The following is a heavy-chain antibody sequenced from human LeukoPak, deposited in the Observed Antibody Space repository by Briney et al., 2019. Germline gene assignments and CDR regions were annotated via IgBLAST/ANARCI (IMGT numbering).Heavy chain of an antibody. Sequence: GTSVKVSCKASGGTFSSYAISWVRQAPGQGLEWMGWMKPNSGNTAYAQKFQGRVTMTRNTSISTAYMEPSSLRSEDTAVYYCARPLYYFDSGTYRRRHSYNWFDPWGQGTLVTVSS. CDR3: ARPLYYFDSGTYRRRHSYNWFDP. J-gene: IGHJ5*02. CDR2: MKPNSGNT. D-gene: IGHD3-10*01. V-gene: IGHV1-8*02. CDR1: GGTFSSYA.